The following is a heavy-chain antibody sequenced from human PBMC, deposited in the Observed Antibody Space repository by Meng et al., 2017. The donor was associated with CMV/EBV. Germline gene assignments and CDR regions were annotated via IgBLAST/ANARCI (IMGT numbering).Heavy chain of an antibody. D-gene: IGHD1-26*01. CDR1: GFTFSSYG. CDR3: AKERGWELLGLFDY. CDR2: IRYDGSNK. V-gene: IGHV3-30*02. Sequence: GESLKISCAASGFTFSSYGMHWVRQAPGKGLEWVAFIRYDGSNKYYADSVKGRFTISRDNSKNTLYLQMNSLRAEDTAAYYCAKERGWELLGLFDYWGQGTLVTVSS. J-gene: IGHJ4*02.